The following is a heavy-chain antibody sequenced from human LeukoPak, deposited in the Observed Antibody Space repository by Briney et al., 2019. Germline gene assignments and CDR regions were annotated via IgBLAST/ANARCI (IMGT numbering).Heavy chain of an antibody. V-gene: IGHV4-59*08. D-gene: IGHD1/OR15-1a*01. CDR2: VFSTGTT. J-gene: IGHJ3*02. CDR1: GGSISNYY. Sequence: SETLSLTCTVSGGSISNYYWSWIRQPPGKGLEWLGYVFSTGTTNYNPSLQSRVTISVDTSNNQLPLRLTSVTAADTAVYYCARHRPRTEIGYAFDIWGQGTVVTVSS. CDR3: ARHRPRTEIGYAFDI.